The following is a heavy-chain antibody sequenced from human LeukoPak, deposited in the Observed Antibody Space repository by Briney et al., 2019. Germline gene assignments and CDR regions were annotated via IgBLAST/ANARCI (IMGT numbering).Heavy chain of an antibody. J-gene: IGHJ6*03. V-gene: IGHV3-7*04. Sequence: GGSLRLSCAASGFTFSSYWMSWVRQAPGKGLEGVADINQDGSEKYYVDSVKGRFTISRDNAKNSLYLQMNSLRAEDTAVYYCARGPGGVFGVVIIYCYSYMDVWGRGTTVTVSS. CDR3: ARGPGGVFGVVIIYCYSYMDV. D-gene: IGHD3-3*01. CDR2: INQDGSEK. CDR1: GFTFSSYW.